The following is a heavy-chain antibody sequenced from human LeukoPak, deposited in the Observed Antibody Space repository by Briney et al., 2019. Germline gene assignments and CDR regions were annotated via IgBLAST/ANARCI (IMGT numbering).Heavy chain of an antibody. CDR3: ARRRYSGSIGNWFDP. CDR2: IYTSGST. CDR1: GDSIRSYY. V-gene: IGHV4-4*07. J-gene: IGHJ5*02. D-gene: IGHD1-26*01. Sequence: SETLSLTCTVSGDSIRSYYWSWIRQPAGKGLEWIGRIYTSGSTNYNPSLQNRVTMSVDTSENQFSLKLSSVTAADTAVYYCARRRYSGSIGNWFDPWGQGTLVTVSS.